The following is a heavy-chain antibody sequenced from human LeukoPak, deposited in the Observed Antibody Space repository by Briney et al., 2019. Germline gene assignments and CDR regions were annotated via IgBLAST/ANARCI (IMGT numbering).Heavy chain of an antibody. CDR1: GASISSTNW. CDR3: ARAQEGCSRASCYLEP. Sequence: MSSETLSLTCAISGASISSTNWWIWVRQPPGKGLEWIGEMHHSGRTNYNPSLKSQITISVDKSKNQVFLRLNSVAAADTALYYCARAQEGCSRASCYLEPWGQGTLVTVSS. J-gene: IGHJ5*02. CDR2: MHHSGRT. D-gene: IGHD2-2*01. V-gene: IGHV4-4*02.